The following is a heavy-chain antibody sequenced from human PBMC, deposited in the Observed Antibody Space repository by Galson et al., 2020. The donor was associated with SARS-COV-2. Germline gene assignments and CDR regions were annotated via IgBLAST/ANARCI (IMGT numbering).Heavy chain of an antibody. V-gene: IGHV1-2*02. D-gene: IGHD3-10*01. CDR1: GYTFTGYY. Sequence: ASVKVSCKASGYTFTGYYMHWVRQAPGQGLEWMGWINPNSGGTNYAQKFQGRVTMTRDTSISTAYMELSRLRSDDTAVYYCARENRVLLWFGELLHPSEYYYGMDVWGQGTTVTVSS. J-gene: IGHJ6*02. CDR3: ARENRVLLWFGELLHPSEYYYGMDV. CDR2: INPNSGGT.